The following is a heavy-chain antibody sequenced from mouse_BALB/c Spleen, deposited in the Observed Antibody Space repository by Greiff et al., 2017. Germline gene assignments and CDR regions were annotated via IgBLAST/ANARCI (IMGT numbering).Heavy chain of an antibody. CDR3: ARRYGNPAWCAY. Sequence: VKLMESGPGLVAPSQSLSITCTVSGFSLTSYGVHWVRQPPGKGLEWLGVIWAGGSTNYNSALMSRLSISKDNSKSQVFLKMNSLQTDDTAMYYCARRYGNPAWCAYWGQGTLVTVSA. CDR2: IWAGGST. J-gene: IGHJ3*01. CDR1: GFSLTSYG. D-gene: IGHD2-1*01. V-gene: IGHV2-9*02.